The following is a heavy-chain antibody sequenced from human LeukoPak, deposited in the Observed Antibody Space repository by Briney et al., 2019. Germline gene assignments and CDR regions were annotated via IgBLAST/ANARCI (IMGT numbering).Heavy chain of an antibody. D-gene: IGHD6-19*01. CDR3: ARGRPGSGWSFDY. V-gene: IGHV1-18*01. CDR1: GYSFTNYD. J-gene: IGHJ4*02. CDR2: ISAYDNNT. Sequence: ASVKVSCKASGYSFTNYDMSWVRQAPGQGLEWMGRISAYDNNTTYAQKLQGRVTMTTDTSTSTAYMELRSLRSDDTAVYYCARGRPGSGWSFDYWGQGTLVTVSS.